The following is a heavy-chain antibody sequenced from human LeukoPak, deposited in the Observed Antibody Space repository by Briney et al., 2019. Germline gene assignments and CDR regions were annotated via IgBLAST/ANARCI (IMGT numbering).Heavy chain of an antibody. J-gene: IGHJ3*02. V-gene: IGHV4-34*01. D-gene: IGHD2/OR15-2a*01. CDR1: GGSFSGYY. CDR3: AREPPTFHLDI. Sequence: SETLSLTCAVYGGSFSGYYWSWIRQPPGKGLEWIGEINHSGSTNYNPSLKSRVTISVDTSKNQFSLKLSSVTAADTAVYYCAREPPTFHLDIWGQGTMVTVSS. CDR2: INHSGST.